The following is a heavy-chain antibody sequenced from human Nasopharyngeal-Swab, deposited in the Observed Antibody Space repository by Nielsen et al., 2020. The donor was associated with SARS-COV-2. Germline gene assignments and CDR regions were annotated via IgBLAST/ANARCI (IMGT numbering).Heavy chain of an antibody. CDR1: GGSFRDYY. Sequence: SETLSLTCAVYGGSFRDYYWSWIRQPPGKGLEWIGEINHSGSTNYNSSLKSRVTISVDTSKNQFSLKLSSVTAADTAVYYCARDSVLGDYGTGCWGQGTLVTVSS. CDR2: INHSGST. CDR3: ARDSVLGDYGTGC. J-gene: IGHJ4*02. V-gene: IGHV4-34*01. D-gene: IGHD3-16*01.